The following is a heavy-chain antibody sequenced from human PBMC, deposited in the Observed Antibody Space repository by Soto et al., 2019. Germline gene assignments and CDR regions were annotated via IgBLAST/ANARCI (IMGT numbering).Heavy chain of an antibody. V-gene: IGHV4-31*03. Sequence: SETLSLTCTVSGGSISSGGYYWSWIRQHPGKGLEWIGYIYYSGSTYYNPSLKSRVTISVDTSKNQFSLKLSSVTAADTAVYYCARDRDAEYFQHWGQGTLVTVYS. CDR2: IYYSGST. CDR1: GGSISSGGYY. CDR3: ARDRDAEYFQH. J-gene: IGHJ1*01.